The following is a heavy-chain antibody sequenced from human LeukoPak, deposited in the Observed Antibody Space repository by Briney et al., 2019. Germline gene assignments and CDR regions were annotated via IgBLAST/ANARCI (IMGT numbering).Heavy chain of an antibody. CDR1: GFTFSNYT. CDR2: ISGSSIYM. V-gene: IGHV3-21*01. D-gene: IGHD1-26*01. CDR3: ASKVGATTDFYYYGMDV. Sequence: PGGSLRLSCAASGFTFSNYTVNWVRQAPGKGLEWVSSISGSSIYMYYADTVKGRFTISRDNAKNSLYLQINSLRAEDTAVYYCASKVGATTDFYYYGMDVWGQGTTVTVSS. J-gene: IGHJ6*02.